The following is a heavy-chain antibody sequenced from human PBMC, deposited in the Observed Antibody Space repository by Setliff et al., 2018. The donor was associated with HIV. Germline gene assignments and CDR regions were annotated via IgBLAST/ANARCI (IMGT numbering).Heavy chain of an antibody. D-gene: IGHD5-12*01. CDR1: GLNVTLYD. Sequence: GGSRRLSCAVSGLNVTLYDNHWVRQAPGKGLSWLAVLWSDGNNKKYEVSVKGRFTISRDSSKNTLYLQMDTLTVEDTAVYYCATSAPRGHSAYIWGSDYFDYWGQGALVTVSS. CDR3: ATSAPRGHSAYIWGSDYFDY. J-gene: IGHJ4*02. V-gene: IGHV3-33*03. CDR2: LWSDGNNK.